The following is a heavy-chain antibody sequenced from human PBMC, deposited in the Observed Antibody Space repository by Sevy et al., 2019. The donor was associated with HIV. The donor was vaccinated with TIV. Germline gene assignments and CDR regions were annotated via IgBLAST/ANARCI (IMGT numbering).Heavy chain of an antibody. Sequence: GGSLRLSCVASGFSFIHENMNWVRQAPVKGLEWLSYISTSGSTIYQADSVKGRFTISRDNAKNSLFLQMNSLRVEDTAIYYCVRDWDDKFSYGDSDPAVDCWGQGTLVTVSS. CDR1: GFSFIHEN. D-gene: IGHD2-21*02. CDR2: ISTSGSTI. CDR3: VRDWDDKFSYGDSDPAVDC. J-gene: IGHJ4*02. V-gene: IGHV3-48*04.